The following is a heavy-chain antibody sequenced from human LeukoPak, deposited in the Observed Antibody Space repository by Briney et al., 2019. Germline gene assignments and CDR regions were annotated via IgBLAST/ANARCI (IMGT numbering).Heavy chain of an antibody. CDR2: ISAYNGNT. CDR3: ASYSAGRSSWYYFDY. Sequence: GASVKVSCKASSYTFTSYGISWVRQAPGQGLEWMGWISAYNGNTNYAQKLQGRVTMTTDTSTSTAYMELRSLRSDDTAVYYCASYSAGRSSWYYFDYWGQGTLVTVSS. CDR1: SYTFTSYG. D-gene: IGHD6-13*01. J-gene: IGHJ4*02. V-gene: IGHV1-18*01.